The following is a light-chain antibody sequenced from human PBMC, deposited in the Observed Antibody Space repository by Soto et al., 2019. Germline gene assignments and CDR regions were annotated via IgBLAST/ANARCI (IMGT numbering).Light chain of an antibody. CDR3: QQRSDWPVT. V-gene: IGKV3-11*01. Sequence: EIVLTQSPATLSLSPGERATLSCRASQSVRTSLAWYQQKPDQAPRLLIYDASNRATVIPARFSGSGSGTDFTLTISRLEPEDFAVYYCQQRSDWPVTFGPGTKVDNK. J-gene: IGKJ3*01. CDR1: QSVRTS. CDR2: DAS.